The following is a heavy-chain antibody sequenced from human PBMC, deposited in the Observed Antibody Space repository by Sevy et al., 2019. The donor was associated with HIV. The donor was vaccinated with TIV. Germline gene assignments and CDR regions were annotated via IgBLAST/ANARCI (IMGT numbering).Heavy chain of an antibody. J-gene: IGHJ4*02. D-gene: IGHD3-16*01. CDR1: GYTITRYY. CDR3: ASYTTGSRGDY. V-gene: IGHV1-46*01. CDR2: INPSDGGT. Sequence: ASVKVSCKASGYTITRYYMHWMRQVPGQGLEWMGIINPSDGGTTYAQKFQGRVTMTRDTSTSTVYMELSSLRSEDTAVYYCASYTTGSRGDYWGQGTLVTVSS.